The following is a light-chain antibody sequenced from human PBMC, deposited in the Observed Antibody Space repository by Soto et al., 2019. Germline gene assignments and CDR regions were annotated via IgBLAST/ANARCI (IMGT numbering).Light chain of an antibody. J-gene: IGKJ1*01. V-gene: IGKV1-27*01. CDR1: QGISNY. CDR3: QEYNNAPS. Sequence: DIQMTQSPSSLSTSVGDRVTITCLASQGISNYLAWYQQKPGKVPKLLIYAASTLQSGVPSRFSGSGSGTDFTLTISSLQPEDVATYYCQEYNNAPSFGQGTKV. CDR2: AAS.